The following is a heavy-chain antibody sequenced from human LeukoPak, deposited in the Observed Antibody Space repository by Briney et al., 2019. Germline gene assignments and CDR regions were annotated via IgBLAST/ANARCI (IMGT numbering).Heavy chain of an antibody. CDR2: ISSSSSYI. J-gene: IGHJ3*02. Sequence: GGSLRLSCAASGFTFSSYSMNWVRQAPGKGLEWVSSISSSSSYIYYADSVKGRFTISRDNAKNSLYLQMNSLRAEDTAVYYCARDRVVGAPDGGHAFDIWGQGTMVTVSS. CDR3: ARDRVVGAPDGGHAFDI. CDR1: GFTFSSYS. V-gene: IGHV3-21*01. D-gene: IGHD1-26*01.